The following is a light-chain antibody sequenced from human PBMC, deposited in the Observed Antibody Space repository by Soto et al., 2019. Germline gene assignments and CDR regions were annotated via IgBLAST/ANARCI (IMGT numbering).Light chain of an antibody. J-gene: IGLJ3*02. Sequence: QSVLTQPPSASGSPGQSVTISCPGTSSDVGAYNYVSWYQQYPGKAPKLMIYEVTKRPSGVPDRFSGSKSGNTASLTVSGLQAEDEADYYCTSYVGNDIWVFGGGTKLTVL. CDR2: EVT. CDR1: SSDVGAYNY. CDR3: TSYVGNDIWV. V-gene: IGLV2-8*01.